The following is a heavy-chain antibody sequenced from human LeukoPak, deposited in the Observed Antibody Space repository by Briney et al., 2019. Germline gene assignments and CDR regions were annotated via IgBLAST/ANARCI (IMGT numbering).Heavy chain of an antibody. J-gene: IGHJ3*01. CDR3: ARGYGRIDV. CDR1: AFTVSNDY. V-gene: IGHV3-53*01. Sequence: PGGSLRLSCVASAFTVSNDYMSWVRQAPGKGLEWVSVIYSGGFTYYAASVKGRFTISRDNSKNTLYLQMNSLRAEDTAVYYCARGYGRIDVWGQGTMVTVSS. D-gene: IGHD4-17*01. CDR2: IYSGGFT.